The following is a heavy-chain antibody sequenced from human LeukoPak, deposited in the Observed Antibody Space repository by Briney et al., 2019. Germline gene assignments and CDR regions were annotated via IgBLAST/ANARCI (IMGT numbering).Heavy chain of an antibody. Sequence: GASVKVPCKASGYIFSNYGINWVRQAPGQGPEWMGWISAYNGDTHYAQNLQDRVTMTTDTSTSTAYMELRSLRSDDTAVYYCARDDRSVDTAMSFQHWGQGTLVTVSS. V-gene: IGHV1-18*01. CDR3: ARDDRSVDTAMSFQH. D-gene: IGHD5-18*01. J-gene: IGHJ1*01. CDR2: ISAYNGDT. CDR1: GYIFSNYG.